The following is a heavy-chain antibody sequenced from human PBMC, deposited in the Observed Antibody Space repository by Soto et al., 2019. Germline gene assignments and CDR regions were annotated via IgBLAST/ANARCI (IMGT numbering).Heavy chain of an antibody. V-gene: IGHV1-58*01. CDR2: IDVGSTNA. Sequence: SVKVSCKTSGFTFSSSAVHWVRQARGLRLQWIGWIDVGSTNANYAQMLQERVTISRNTSISTAYMELSSLRSEDTAVYYCAKAGGAFYDSRGFYSYYFDYWGLGILVTVSS. D-gene: IGHD3-22*01. CDR1: GFTFSSSA. J-gene: IGHJ4*02. CDR3: AKAGGAFYDSRGFYSYYFDY.